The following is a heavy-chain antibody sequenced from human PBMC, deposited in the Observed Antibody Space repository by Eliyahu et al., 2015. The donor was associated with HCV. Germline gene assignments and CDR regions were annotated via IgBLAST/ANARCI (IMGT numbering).Heavy chain of an antibody. V-gene: IGHV3-74*01. D-gene: IGHD6-13*01. CDR3: LREESRSGWFRFDP. Sequence: EVQLVESGGGLAQPGGSLRLSCVAXXFSFTNTWXXWVRQAPGXGLVWVSRIXRDXNSIRYADSVEGRFTISRDNAKNTLYLXMNSLRVEDTAIYYCLREESRSGWFRFDPWGQGALVTVSS. CDR2: IXRDXNSI. J-gene: IGHJ5*02. CDR1: XFSFTNTW.